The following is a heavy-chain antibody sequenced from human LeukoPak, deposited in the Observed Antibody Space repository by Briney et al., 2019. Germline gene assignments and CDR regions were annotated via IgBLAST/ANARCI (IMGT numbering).Heavy chain of an antibody. CDR3: ARNVDTGPPAGPFDY. Sequence: PSETLSLTCTVSGGSISSSSYYWGWIRQPPGKGLEWIGSIYYSGSTYYNPSLKSRVTISVDTSKNQFSLKLSSVTAADTAVYYCARNVDTGPPAGPFDYWGQGTLVTVSS. D-gene: IGHD5-18*01. J-gene: IGHJ4*02. V-gene: IGHV4-39*07. CDR1: GGSISSSSYY. CDR2: IYYSGST.